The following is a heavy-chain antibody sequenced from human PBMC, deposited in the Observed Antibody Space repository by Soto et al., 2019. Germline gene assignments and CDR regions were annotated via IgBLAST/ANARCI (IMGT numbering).Heavy chain of an antibody. D-gene: IGHD2-15*01. CDR2: IRTKIYRETT. CDR1: GFSFSDYA. CDR3: ARDIFDATGKYFDF. J-gene: IGHJ4*02. V-gene: IGHV3-49*04. Sequence: PGGSLRLSCTASGFSFSDYAVSRVRQAPGKGLEWVSSIRTKIYRETTQYAASVKGRFTISRDDSESTAYLQMNSLKTEDTAVYYCARDIFDATGKYFDFWGRGTLVTVSS.